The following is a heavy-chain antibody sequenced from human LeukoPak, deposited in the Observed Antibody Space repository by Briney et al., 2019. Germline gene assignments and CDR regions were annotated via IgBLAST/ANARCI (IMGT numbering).Heavy chain of an antibody. CDR1: GGSFSGYY. Sequence: SETLSLTCAVYGGSFSGYYWSWIRQPPGKGLEWIGEINHSGSTNYNPSLKSRVTISVDTSKNQFSLKLSSVTAADTAVYYCARGLGRAGPPIDPVVVAAPIVYFDYWGQGTLVTVSS. CDR3: ARGLGRAGPPIDPVVVAAPIVYFDY. J-gene: IGHJ4*02. D-gene: IGHD2-15*01. V-gene: IGHV4-34*01. CDR2: INHSGST.